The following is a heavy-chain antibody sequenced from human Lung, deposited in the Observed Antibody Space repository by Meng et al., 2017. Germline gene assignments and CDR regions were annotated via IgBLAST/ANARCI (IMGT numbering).Heavy chain of an antibody. CDR3: ARHKYYDDSSGYIRGRYYFDY. D-gene: IGHD3-22*01. CDR2: IIPIFGTA. CDR1: GDTFSSYA. V-gene: IGHV1-69*13. Sequence: SVKVSCKASGDTFSSYAISWVRQAPGQGLEWMGGIIPIFGTANYAQKFQGRVTITADESTSTAYMDLSSLRSEDTAVYYCARHKYYDDSSGYIRGRYYFDYWGQGNLVNGAS. J-gene: IGHJ4*02.